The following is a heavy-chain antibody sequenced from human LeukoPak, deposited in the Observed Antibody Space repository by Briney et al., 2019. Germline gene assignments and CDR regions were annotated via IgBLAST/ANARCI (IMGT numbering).Heavy chain of an antibody. CDR2: ISGSGGST. V-gene: IGHV3-23*01. D-gene: IGHD5-18*01. CDR3: AKVVRRAYERGYRQTNWFDP. Sequence: GMSLRLSCAASGVTLSPYGMHWVRQAPGKRLEWVSAISGSGGSTYYADSVKGRFTISRDNSKNTLYLQRNSLRAEDTAVYYCAKVVRRAYERGYRQTNWFDPCGQGTLVTVSS. J-gene: IGHJ5*02. CDR1: GVTLSPYG.